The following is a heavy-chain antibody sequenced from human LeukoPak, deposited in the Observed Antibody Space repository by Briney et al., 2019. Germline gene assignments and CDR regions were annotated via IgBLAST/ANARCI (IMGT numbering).Heavy chain of an antibody. J-gene: IGHJ4*02. V-gene: IGHV3-66*02. CDR2: IYSDETT. CDR1: GFTVNSYY. Sequence: GGSLRLSCAAAGFTVNSYYMSWVRQAPGKGLEWVSVIYSDETTYYAASVKGRFTISRDNSKNMVYLQMNILRPEDTAVYYCAREYRQPTDSSGYYLDYWGQGTLVTVSS. D-gene: IGHD3-22*01. CDR3: AREYRQPTDSSGYYLDY.